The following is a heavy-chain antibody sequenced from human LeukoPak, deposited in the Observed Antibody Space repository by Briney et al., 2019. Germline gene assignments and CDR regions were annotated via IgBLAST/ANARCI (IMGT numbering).Heavy chain of an antibody. CDR1: GGSISSYY. D-gene: IGHD6-19*01. Sequence: SETLSLTCTVSGGSISSYYWSWIRQPPGKGLEWIGYIYYSGSTNYNPSLKSRVTISVDTSKNQFSLKLSSVTAADTAVYYCAGGFSIAVAGGFDYWGQGTLVTVSS. V-gene: IGHV4-59*01. J-gene: IGHJ4*02. CDR2: IYYSGST. CDR3: AGGFSIAVAGGFDY.